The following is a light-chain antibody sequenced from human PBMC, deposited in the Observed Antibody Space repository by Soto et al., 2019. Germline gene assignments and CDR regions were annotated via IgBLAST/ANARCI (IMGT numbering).Light chain of an antibody. Sequence: DIQMTQSPSTLSASVGDSVTITCRASQSINSWLAWYQHKPGKAPKLLIYKASNLQSGVPSRFSGSGSGTEFTLTISSLQPDDFTNYYCHQYKASPLTFGGGTKVEIK. CDR3: HQYKASPLT. CDR1: QSINSW. V-gene: IGKV1-5*03. CDR2: KAS. J-gene: IGKJ4*01.